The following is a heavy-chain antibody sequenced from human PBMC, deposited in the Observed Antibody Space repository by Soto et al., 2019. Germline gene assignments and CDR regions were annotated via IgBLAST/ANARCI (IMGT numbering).Heavy chain of an antibody. V-gene: IGHV3-21*01. D-gene: IGHD5-12*01. CDR2: ISSSSSYI. Sequence: EVQLVESGGGLVKPGGSLRLSCAASGFTFSSYSMNWVRQAPGKGLEWVSSISSSSSYIYYADSVKGRFTIARDNAKNSLYRQMSSLRAEDTAVYYCARVLGGYGVATSGLDYWGQGTLVTVSS. J-gene: IGHJ4*02. CDR3: ARVLGGYGVATSGLDY. CDR1: GFTFSSYS.